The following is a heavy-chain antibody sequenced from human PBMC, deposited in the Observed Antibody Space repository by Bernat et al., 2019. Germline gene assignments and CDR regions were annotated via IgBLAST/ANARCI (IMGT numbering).Heavy chain of an antibody. J-gene: IGHJ5*02. V-gene: IGHV3-74*01. CDR2: INSDGSST. CDR1: GFTFSSYW. CDR3: ARVSPYCSSTSCHGYNWFDP. D-gene: IGHD2-2*01. Sequence: EVQLVESVGGLVQPGGSLRLSCAASGFTFSSYWMHWVRQAPGKGLVWVSRINSDGSSTSYADSVKGRFTISRDNAKNTLYLQMNSLRAEDTAVYYCARVSPYCSSTSCHGYNWFDPWGQGTLVTVSS.